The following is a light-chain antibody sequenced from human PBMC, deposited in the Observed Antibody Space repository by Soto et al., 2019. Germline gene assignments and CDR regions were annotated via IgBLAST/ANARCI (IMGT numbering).Light chain of an antibody. J-gene: IGKJ1*01. CDR2: DAS. V-gene: IGKV1-5*01. CDR1: QSISSW. Sequence: DIQMTQSPSTLSASVGVRVTITCRASQSISSWLTRYQQKPGKAPKVLIWDASSLQRGVPSRFSGSGSGTEFTLTISSLQPDDFATYYCQQYNNYATWTFGQGTKVAIK. CDR3: QQYNNYATWT.